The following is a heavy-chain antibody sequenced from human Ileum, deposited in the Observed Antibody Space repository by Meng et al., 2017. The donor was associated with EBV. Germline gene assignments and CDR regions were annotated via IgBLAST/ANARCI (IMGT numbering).Heavy chain of an antibody. V-gene: IGHV1-18*01. Sequence: QVQVVQSGAEMKRPGASVKVSCTASHYTFTGYGVSWFRQAPGQGLEWMAWLGAHDGDTSHAPRFQGRVTVTADTSTSTAYMELRSLRSDDTAVYYCAREADGATCDYWGQGTLVTVSS. CDR3: AREADGATCDY. CDR2: LGAHDGDT. D-gene: IGHD1-26*01. J-gene: IGHJ4*02. CDR1: HYTFTGYG.